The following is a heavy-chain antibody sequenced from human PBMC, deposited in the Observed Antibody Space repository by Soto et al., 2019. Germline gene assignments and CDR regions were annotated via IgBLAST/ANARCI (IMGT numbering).Heavy chain of an antibody. CDR3: ARRGRPTGSITMVRGADRGDYYYYMDV. V-gene: IGHV4-34*01. J-gene: IGHJ6*03. CDR2: INHSGST. D-gene: IGHD3-10*01. CDR1: GGSFSGYY. Sequence: SETLSLTCAVYGGSFSGYYWSWIRQPPGKGLEWIGEINHSGSTNYNPSLKSRVTISVDTSKNQFSLKLSSVTAADTAVYYCARRGRPTGSITMVRGADRGDYYYYMDVWGKGTTVTVSS.